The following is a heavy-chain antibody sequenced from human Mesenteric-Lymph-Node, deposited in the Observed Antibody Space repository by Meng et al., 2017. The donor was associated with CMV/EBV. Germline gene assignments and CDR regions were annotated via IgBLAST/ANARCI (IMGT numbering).Heavy chain of an antibody. V-gene: IGHV3-33*06. Sequence: SCAASGFTFGSYGMHWVRQAPGKGLEWVAVIWYDGSNKYYADSVKGRFTISRDNSKNTLYLQMNSLRAEDTAVYYCAKEGAYGSGKHGMDVWGQGTTVTVSS. CDR3: AKEGAYGSGKHGMDV. J-gene: IGHJ6*02. CDR1: GFTFGSYG. CDR2: IWYDGSNK. D-gene: IGHD3-10*01.